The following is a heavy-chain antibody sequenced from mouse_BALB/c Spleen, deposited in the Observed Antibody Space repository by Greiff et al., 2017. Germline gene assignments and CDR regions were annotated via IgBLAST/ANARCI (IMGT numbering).Heavy chain of an antibody. CDR1: GYTFSSYW. CDR2: ILPGSGST. CDR3: ASSYGSRGAMDY. Sequence: QVQLQQSGAELMKPGASVKISCKATGYTFSSYWIEWVKQRPGHGLEWIGEILPGSGSTNYNEKFKGKATFTADTSSNTAYMQLSSLTSEDSAVYYCASSYGSRGAMDYWGQGTSVTVSS. J-gene: IGHJ4*01. D-gene: IGHD1-1*01. V-gene: IGHV1-9*01.